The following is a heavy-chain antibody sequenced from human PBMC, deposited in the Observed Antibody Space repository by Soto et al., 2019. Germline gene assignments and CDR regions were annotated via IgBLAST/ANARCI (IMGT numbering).Heavy chain of an antibody. D-gene: IGHD2-21*02. V-gene: IGHV1-46*01. J-gene: IGHJ4*02. Sequence: ASVKVSCKVSGYTLTELSMHWVRQAPGKGLEWMGIINPSGGSTSYAQKFQGRVTMTRDTSTSTVYMELSSLRSEDTAVYYCARDPGLGMIVVVTAILDYWGQGTLVTVSS. CDR3: ARDPGLGMIVVVTAILDY. CDR1: GYTLTELS. CDR2: INPSGGST.